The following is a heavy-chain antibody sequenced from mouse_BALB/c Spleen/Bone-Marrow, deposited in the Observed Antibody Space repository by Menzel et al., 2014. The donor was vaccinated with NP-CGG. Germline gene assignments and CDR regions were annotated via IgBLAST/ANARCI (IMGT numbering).Heavy chain of an antibody. D-gene: IGHD2-4*01. Sequence: VQLKHSGPELVKPGASVKMSCKASGYTFSAYVMHWVQQKPGQGLEWIGYINPYNDGTKYNEKFKGKATLTSDKSSSTAYMELSSLTSEDSAVYYCAREGGLRRGDYYAMDYWGQGTSVTVSS. V-gene: IGHV1-14*01. CDR2: INPYNDGT. J-gene: IGHJ4*01. CDR3: AREGGLRRGDYYAMDY. CDR1: GYTFSAYV.